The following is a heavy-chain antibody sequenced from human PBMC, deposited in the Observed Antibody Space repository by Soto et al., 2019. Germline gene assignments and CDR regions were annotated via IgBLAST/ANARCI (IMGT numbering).Heavy chain of an antibody. CDR1: GGSISSSSYY. J-gene: IGHJ5*02. CDR2: IYYSGST. CDR3: ARWISYYDILTGYSPRWFDP. D-gene: IGHD3-9*01. V-gene: IGHV4-39*01. Sequence: SETLSLTCTVSGGSISSSSYYWGWIRQPPGKGLEWIGSIYYSGSTYYNPSLKSRVTISVDTSKNQFSLKLSSVTAADTAVYYCARWISYYDILTGYSPRWFDPWGQGTLVTVSS.